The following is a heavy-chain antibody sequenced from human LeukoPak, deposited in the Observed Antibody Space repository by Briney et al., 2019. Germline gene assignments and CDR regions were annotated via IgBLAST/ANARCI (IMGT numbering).Heavy chain of an antibody. J-gene: IGHJ4*02. Sequence: GGSLRLSCAASGFSFSSYAMNWVRQAPGKGLEWVSFIFGNGDTTYYADPVKGRFTVSRDNSKDTLYLQMNDLRPDDTAIYYCAKRNTMVRGGPCFDYWGQGLLVTVSS. CDR1: GFSFSSYA. V-gene: IGHV3-23*01. D-gene: IGHD3-10*01. CDR2: IFGNGDTT. CDR3: AKRNTMVRGGPCFDY.